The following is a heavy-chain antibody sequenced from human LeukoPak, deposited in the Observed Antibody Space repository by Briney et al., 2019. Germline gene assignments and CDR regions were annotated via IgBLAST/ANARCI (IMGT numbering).Heavy chain of an antibody. J-gene: IGHJ3*02. CDR1: GGFISSYY. D-gene: IGHD3-16*02. Sequence: SETLPLTCTVSGGFISSYYWSWIRQPAGKGLEWIGRIYTSGSTNYNPSLKSRVTISVDTSKNQFSLKLSSVTAADTAVYYCARDQFVQSFDIWGQGTMVTVSS. V-gene: IGHV4-4*07. CDR2: IYTSGST. CDR3: ARDQFVQSFDI.